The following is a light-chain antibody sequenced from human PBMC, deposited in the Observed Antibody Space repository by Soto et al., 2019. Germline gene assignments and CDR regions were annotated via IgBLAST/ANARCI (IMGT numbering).Light chain of an antibody. CDR2: EVT. CDR1: SGDIGSYNR. J-gene: IGLJ1*01. CDR3: SSYTNINTRACV. V-gene: IGLV2-14*01. Sequence: ALTQPASVSGSPGQSITISCTGTSGDIGSYNRVSWYQQHPGKAPKLIIYEVTDRPSGVSNRFSGSKSGNTASLTISGLQAEDEAEYYRSSYTNINTRACVFGTGTKVTVL.